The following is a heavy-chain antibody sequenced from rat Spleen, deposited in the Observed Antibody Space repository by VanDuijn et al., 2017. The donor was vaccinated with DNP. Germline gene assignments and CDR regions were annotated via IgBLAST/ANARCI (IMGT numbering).Heavy chain of an antibody. CDR3: TTDRVYRDGDTHLFDY. CDR2: ISYDGGST. V-gene: IGHV5-20*01. CDR1: GFTFSDYY. Sequence: EVQLVESGGDLVQPGRSLKLSCAASGFTFSDYYMAWVRQAPTKGLEWVASISYDGGSTYYRDSVKGRFTISRDNAKSSLYLQMDSLRSEDTATYYCTTDRVYRDGDTHLFDYWGQGVMVTVSS. J-gene: IGHJ2*01. D-gene: IGHD1-12*02.